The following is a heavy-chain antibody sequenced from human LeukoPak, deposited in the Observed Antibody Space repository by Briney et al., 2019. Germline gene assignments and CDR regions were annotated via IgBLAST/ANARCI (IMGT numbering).Heavy chain of an antibody. J-gene: IGHJ6*02. CDR1: GFTFSSYG. CDR2: ISYDGSNK. Sequence: PGRPLRLSCAASGFTFSSYGMHWVRQAPGKGLEWVAVISYDGSNKYYADSVKGRFTISRDNSKNTLYLQMNSLRAEDTAVYYCATNYDSSGGGMDVWGQGTTVTVSS. D-gene: IGHD3-22*01. V-gene: IGHV3-30*03. CDR3: ATNYDSSGGGMDV.